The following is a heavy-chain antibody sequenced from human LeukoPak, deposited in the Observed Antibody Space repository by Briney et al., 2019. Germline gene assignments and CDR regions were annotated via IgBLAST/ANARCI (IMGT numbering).Heavy chain of an antibody. V-gene: IGHV4-61*05. CDR1: GGSISSTSYY. Sequence: KPSQTLSLTCSVSGGSISSTSYYWGWIRQPPGKGLEWIGYMSSSGSTNYNPSLKSRVTISVDTSKNQFSLKLTSVTAADTALYYCARGRFGELIFDYWGQGALVTVSS. J-gene: IGHJ4*02. CDR3: ARGRFGELIFDY. CDR2: MSSSGST. D-gene: IGHD3-10*01.